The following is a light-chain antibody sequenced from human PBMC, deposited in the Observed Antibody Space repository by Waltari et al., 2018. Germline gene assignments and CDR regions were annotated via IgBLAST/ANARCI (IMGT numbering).Light chain of an antibody. J-gene: IGLJ3*02. V-gene: IGLV2-23*01. CDR2: EAT. CDR3: CSYVGDVTWV. CDR1: SSDVGSYDL. Sequence: QSALTQPASVSGSPGQSITISCTGTSSDVGSYDLVSWYQHHPGKAPKLMIYEATQRPSGVSDRFSCSKSGNAASLTISGRQAEDEADYYCCSYVGDVTWVFGGGTKLTVL.